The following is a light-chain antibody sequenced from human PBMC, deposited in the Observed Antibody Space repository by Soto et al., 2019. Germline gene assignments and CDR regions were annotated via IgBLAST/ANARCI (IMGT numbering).Light chain of an antibody. CDR2: AAS. CDR3: QQSHTPPLT. V-gene: IGKV1-39*01. Sequence: DIQMTQSPSPLSGCVGDRGTVTGLASQSISRYLNWYQQKPGNAPKLLIYAASNLQSGVPSRFSGSGSGTDFTLTISSLHPEDFATYFCQQSHTPPLTFGGGTKVDIK. J-gene: IGKJ4*01. CDR1: QSISRY.